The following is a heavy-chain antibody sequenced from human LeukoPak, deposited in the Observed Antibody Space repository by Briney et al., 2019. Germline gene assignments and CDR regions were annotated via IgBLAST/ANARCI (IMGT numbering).Heavy chain of an antibody. Sequence: GGSLRLSCAASGFTFTNYAMTWVRQAPGKGLEWVSVIGASGADTYYSDSVKGRFTVSRDNSQNALFLHMSSLRAEDTAVYFCARRPRDTSGYYLGAFHDWGQGTTVTVSS. D-gene: IGHD3-22*01. CDR2: IGASGADT. CDR1: GFTFTNYA. J-gene: IGHJ3*01. CDR3: ARRPRDTSGYYLGAFHD. V-gene: IGHV3-23*01.